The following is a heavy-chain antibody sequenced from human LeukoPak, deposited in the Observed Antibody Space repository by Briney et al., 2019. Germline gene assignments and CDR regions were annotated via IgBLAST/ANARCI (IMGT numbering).Heavy chain of an antibody. V-gene: IGHV4-4*02. CDR2: IYHSGST. D-gene: IGHD3-10*01. Sequence: PSGTLSLTCAVSGGSISSSNWWSWVRQPPGKGLEWIGEIYHSGSTNYNPSLKSRVTISVDKSKNQFSLKLSSVTAADTAVYYCARDRYYGSGSSQPTRPEYNWFDPWGQGTLVTVSS. CDR3: ARDRYYGSGSSQPTRPEYNWFDP. CDR1: GGSISSSNW. J-gene: IGHJ5*02.